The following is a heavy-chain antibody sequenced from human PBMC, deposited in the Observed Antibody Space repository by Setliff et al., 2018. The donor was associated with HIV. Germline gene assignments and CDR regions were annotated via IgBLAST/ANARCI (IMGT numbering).Heavy chain of an antibody. Sequence: GSLRLSCAASGFTFNNAWMTWVRQAPGKGLEWVGHIKSKTDGGTTEYATPVKGRFTISRDDSENMLYLQMNDLKTEDTAVYYCMDFAIAGAWDYWGQGTLVTVSS. V-gene: IGHV3-15*01. J-gene: IGHJ4*02. CDR2: IKSKTDGGTT. CDR3: MDFAIAGAWDY. D-gene: IGHD6-13*01. CDR1: GFTFNNAW.